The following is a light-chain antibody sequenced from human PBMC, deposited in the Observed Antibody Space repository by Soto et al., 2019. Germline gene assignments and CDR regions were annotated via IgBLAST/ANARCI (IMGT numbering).Light chain of an antibody. J-gene: IGKJ1*01. CDR2: KAS. CDR3: QHYNSYSEA. CDR1: QTISSW. Sequence: IQRTHAPSTLSGSVGYRVSITCLASQTISSWLAWYQQKPGKAPKLLIYKASTLKSGVPSRFSGSGSGTEFTLTISSLQPDDFATYYCQHYNSYSEAFGQGTKVDIK. V-gene: IGKV1-5*03.